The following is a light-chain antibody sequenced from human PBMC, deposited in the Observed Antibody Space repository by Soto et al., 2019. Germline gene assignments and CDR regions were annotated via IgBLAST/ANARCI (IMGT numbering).Light chain of an antibody. CDR2: EVN. Sequence: QSVLTQPASVSGSPGQSITISCTGASSDIGGYNYVSWYQQHPGKAPKLMIYEVNSRPSGVSDRFSGSKSGNTASLIISGLQADDEAEYFCSSYSTTNTLVFGSGTKVTVL. J-gene: IGLJ1*01. CDR1: SSDIGGYNY. CDR3: SSYSTTNTLV. V-gene: IGLV2-14*01.